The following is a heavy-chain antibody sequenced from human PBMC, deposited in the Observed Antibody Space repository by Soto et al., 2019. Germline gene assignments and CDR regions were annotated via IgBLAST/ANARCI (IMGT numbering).Heavy chain of an antibody. CDR3: ATLRTILAPAFDY. V-gene: IGHV4-61*01. D-gene: IGHD3-3*01. Sequence: KPSETLSLTCTVSGGSVSIGFYYWSWMRQPPGKGLEWIGYIYYSENTDYNPSLKSRVIISVDTSKSQFSLRLSSVTAADTAVYYCATLRTILAPAFDYWGQGTLVTVSS. CDR1: GGSVSIGFYY. J-gene: IGHJ4*02. CDR2: IYYSENT.